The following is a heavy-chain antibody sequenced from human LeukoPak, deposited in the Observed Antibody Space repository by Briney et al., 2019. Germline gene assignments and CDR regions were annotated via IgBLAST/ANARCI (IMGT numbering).Heavy chain of an antibody. CDR1: GFTFSSYW. D-gene: IGHD6-19*01. J-gene: IGHJ4*02. CDR3: AKAYHDSGCLIDY. V-gene: IGHV3-23*01. CDR2: IRGNGATT. Sequence: PGGSLRLSCAASGFTFSSYWMHWVRQAPGKGLEWVAAIRGNGATTDYADSVKGRFTISRDNSKSTLYLQMNSLRAEDTAVYYCAKAYHDSGCLIDYWGQGTLVTVSS.